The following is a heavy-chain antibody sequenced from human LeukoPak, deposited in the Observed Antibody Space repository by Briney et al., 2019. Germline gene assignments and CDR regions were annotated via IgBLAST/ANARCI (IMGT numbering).Heavy chain of an antibody. D-gene: IGHD2-15*01. CDR3: VRHPPHGSAGSCYSGYNWFDA. CDR2: IYYSGST. CDR1: GGSISSDIYY. Sequence: IPSETLSLTCTVPGGSISSDIYYWGWIRQPPGKGLEWIGSIYYSGSTYYNPSLKSRVIISVDTSKNQFSLKLSSVTAADTAVYYCVRHPPHGSAGSCYSGYNWFDAWGQGTLVTVSS. J-gene: IGHJ5*02. V-gene: IGHV4-39*01.